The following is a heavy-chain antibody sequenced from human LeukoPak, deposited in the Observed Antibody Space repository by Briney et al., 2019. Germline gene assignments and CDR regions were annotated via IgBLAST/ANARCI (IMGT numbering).Heavy chain of an antibody. CDR3: ARGFETYYYDSSGYPSLLAMDV. D-gene: IGHD3-22*01. V-gene: IGHV3-74*01. Sequence: GGSLRLSCAASGFTFSSYVMHWVRQAPGKGLVWVSRINSDGSSTSYADSVKGRFTISRDNAKNTLYLQMNSLRAEDTAVYYCARGFETYYYDSSGYPSLLAMDVWGQGTTVTVSS. J-gene: IGHJ6*02. CDR1: GFTFSSYV. CDR2: INSDGSST.